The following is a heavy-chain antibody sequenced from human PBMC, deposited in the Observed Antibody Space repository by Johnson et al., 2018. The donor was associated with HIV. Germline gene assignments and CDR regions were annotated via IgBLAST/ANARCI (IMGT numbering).Heavy chain of an antibody. CDR2: IISERDGGTT. V-gene: IGHV3-15*01. J-gene: IGHJ3*02. CDR1: GFNFNHAW. CDR3: ATDLFSLILEDDAFDT. Sequence: VQLVESGGGLVKPGKSLRLSCEASGFNFNHAWMSWVRQAPGKGLEWVGRIISERDGGTTDYSAPVQDRFTISRDESTNTLYLQMNSLKIEDTAVYYCATDLFSLILEDDAFDTWGQGTMVTVSS.